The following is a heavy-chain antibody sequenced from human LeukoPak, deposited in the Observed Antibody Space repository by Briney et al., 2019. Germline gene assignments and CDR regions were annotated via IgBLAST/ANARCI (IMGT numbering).Heavy chain of an antibody. Sequence: GESLKISCKGYGYSFSNFWIGWVRPMPGKGLEWMGIIYPGDSHTRHSPSFQGQVTISADKSISTAYLQWSSLKASDTATYYCARVGSGATPFDYWGQGTLVTVSS. CDR3: ARVGSGATPFDY. J-gene: IGHJ4*02. CDR2: IYPGDSHT. V-gene: IGHV5-51*01. CDR1: GYSFSNFW. D-gene: IGHD1-26*01.